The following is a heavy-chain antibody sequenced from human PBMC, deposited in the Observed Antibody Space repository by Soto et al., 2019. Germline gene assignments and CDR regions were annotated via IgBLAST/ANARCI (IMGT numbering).Heavy chain of an antibody. J-gene: IGHJ4*02. Sequence: EVQLLESGGGLVQPGGSLRLSCAASGLTFSNYYMNWVRQAPGKGLEWVSVVSGSGAIIYYADSVKGRFTITRDNSKKMLYPQSNRLRDEGMAVFFCGKRGGGLELRDWGQGTLVTVSS. CDR1: GLTFSNYY. D-gene: IGHD1-7*01. CDR3: GKRGGGLELRD. CDR2: VSGSGAII. V-gene: IGHV3-23*01.